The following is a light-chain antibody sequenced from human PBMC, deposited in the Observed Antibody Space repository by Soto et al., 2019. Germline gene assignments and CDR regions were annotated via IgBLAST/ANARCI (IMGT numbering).Light chain of an antibody. Sequence: QSALTQPASVSGSPGQSITISCTGTSSDVVGYNYVSWYQHHPGKAPKLIIYDVSNRPSGVSILFSGSKSDNTASLTISGLQPEDEADYHCSSYTTSNTRQIVFGTGTKVTVL. CDR1: SSDVVGYNY. CDR2: DVS. CDR3: SSYTTSNTRQIV. J-gene: IGLJ1*01. V-gene: IGLV2-14*03.